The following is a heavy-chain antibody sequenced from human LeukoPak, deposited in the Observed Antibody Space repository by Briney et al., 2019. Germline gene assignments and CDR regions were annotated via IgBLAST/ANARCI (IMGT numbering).Heavy chain of an antibody. V-gene: IGHV3-21*01. CDR2: ISSSSSYI. CDR1: GFTFSSYS. J-gene: IGHJ4*02. CDR3: AGARHGGYRWDY. D-gene: IGHD4-17*01. Sequence: GGSLRLSCAASGFTFSSYSMNWVRQAPGKGLEWVSSISSSSSYIYYADSVKGRFTISRDNAKNSLYLQMNSLRAEDTAVYYCAGARHGGYRWDYWGQGTLVTVSS.